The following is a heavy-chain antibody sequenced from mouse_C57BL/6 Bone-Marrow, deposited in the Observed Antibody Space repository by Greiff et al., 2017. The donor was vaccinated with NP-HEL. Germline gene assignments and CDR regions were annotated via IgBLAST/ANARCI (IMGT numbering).Heavy chain of an antibody. CDR1: GYTFTDYE. D-gene: IGHD2-3*01. J-gene: IGHJ2*01. V-gene: IGHV1-15*01. CDR3: TRGYDGYYENFDY. Sequence: QVHVKQSGAELVRPGASVTLSCKASGYTFTDYEMHWVKQTPVHGLEWIGAIDPETGGTAYNQKFKGKAILTADKSSSTAYMELRSLTSEDSAVYYCTRGYDGYYENFDYWGQGTTLTVSS. CDR2: IDPETGGT.